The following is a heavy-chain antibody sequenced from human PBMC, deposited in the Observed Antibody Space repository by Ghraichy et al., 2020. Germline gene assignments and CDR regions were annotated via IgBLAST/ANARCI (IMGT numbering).Heavy chain of an antibody. CDR1: GLTFSSYG. CDR2: ISGSGKNT. Sequence: GGSLRLSCGASGLTFSSYGMSWVRQAPGMGLEWVSSISGSGKNTHYADSVKGRFTISRDNSQNTLYLQMNSLRADDTAAYYCARGCGSDSCYRMDVWGKGTTVTVSS. V-gene: IGHV3-23*01. J-gene: IGHJ6*04. D-gene: IGHD2-21*02. CDR3: ARGCGSDSCYRMDV.